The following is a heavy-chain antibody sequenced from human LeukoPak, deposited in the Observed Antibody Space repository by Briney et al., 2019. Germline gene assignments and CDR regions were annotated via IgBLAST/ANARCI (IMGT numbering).Heavy chain of an antibody. CDR3: ANDLYPYAFWSGRTFDY. V-gene: IGHV3-30*02. CDR1: GFTFSSYG. CDR2: IRYDGSNK. Sequence: TGGSLRLSCAASGFTFSSYGMHWVRQAPGKGLEWVAFIRYDGSNKYYADSVKGRFTVSRDNSKDTLYLQMNSLRAEDTAVYYCANDLYPYAFWSGRTFDYWGQGTLVTVSS. D-gene: IGHD3-3*01. J-gene: IGHJ4*02.